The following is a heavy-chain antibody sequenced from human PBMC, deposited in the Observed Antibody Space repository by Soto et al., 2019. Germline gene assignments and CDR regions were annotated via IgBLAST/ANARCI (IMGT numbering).Heavy chain of an antibody. D-gene: IGHD3-10*01. CDR2: IIPIFGTA. CDR1: GGTFSSYA. CDR3: ARGRAHHDGAGPTPDY. J-gene: IGHJ4*02. Sequence: QVQLVQSGAAVKKPGSSVKVSCKASGGTFSSYAISWVRQAPGQGLEWMGGIIPIFGTANYAQKFQGRVTITADESTSTAYMELSSLRSEDTAVYYCARGRAHHDGAGPTPDYWGQGTLVTVSS. V-gene: IGHV1-69*01.